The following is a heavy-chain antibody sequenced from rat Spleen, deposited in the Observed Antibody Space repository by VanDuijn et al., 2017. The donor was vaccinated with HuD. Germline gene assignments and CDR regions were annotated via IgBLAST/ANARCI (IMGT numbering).Heavy chain of an antibody. CDR3: ARHFMDA. V-gene: IGHV5-7*01. CDR1: GFTFSDYN. J-gene: IGHJ4*01. CDR2: ISYDGSST. Sequence: EVQLVESGGGLVQPGRSLKLSCAASGFTFSDYNMAWVRQAPKKGLEWVATISYDGSSTYYRDSVKGRFTISRDNAKSTLYLQMDSLRSEDTATYYCARHFMDAWGQGASVTVSS.